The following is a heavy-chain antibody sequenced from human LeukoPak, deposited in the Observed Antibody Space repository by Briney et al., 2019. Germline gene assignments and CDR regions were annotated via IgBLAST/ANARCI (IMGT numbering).Heavy chain of an antibody. CDR3: AKVSSHHHYNYMDG. J-gene: IGHJ6*03. Sequence: PGGSLRLSCAASGFTFSRYAMSWVRQAPGKGLEWVSAISGSGGSTYYADSGKGRFTISRDNSKPTLYLQINSLTAEDTAVYYCAKVSSHHHYNYMDGWGKGTTVTVSS. D-gene: IGHD1-14*01. V-gene: IGHV3-23*01. CDR1: GFTFSRYA. CDR2: ISGSGGST.